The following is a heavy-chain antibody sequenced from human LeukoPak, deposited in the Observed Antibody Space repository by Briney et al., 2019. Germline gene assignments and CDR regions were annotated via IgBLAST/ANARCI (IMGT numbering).Heavy chain of an antibody. J-gene: IGHJ4*02. CDR1: GGSIRGHY. D-gene: IGHD3-22*01. CDR3: ARAYDSSDIFDY. Sequence: PSETLSLTCTVSGGSIRGHYWSWIRQPPGKGLEWIGYIYYSGSTNYNPSLKSRVTLSVDTSKNQFSLKLSSVTAADTAVYYCARAYDSSDIFDYWGQGTLVTVSS. V-gene: IGHV4-59*08. CDR2: IYYSGST.